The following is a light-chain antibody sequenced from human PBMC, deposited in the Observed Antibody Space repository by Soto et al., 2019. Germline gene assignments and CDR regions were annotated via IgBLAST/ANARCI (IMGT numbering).Light chain of an antibody. CDR3: CSYAGRYTYV. Sequence: QSALIQPRSVSGSPGQSVTISCTGTSSDVGGYNYVSWYQQHPGKAPKLMIYDVNKRPSGVPDRFSGSKSGNTASLTISGLQAEDEADYYCCSYAGRYTYVFGFGTKLTVL. V-gene: IGLV2-11*01. J-gene: IGLJ1*01. CDR1: SSDVGGYNY. CDR2: DVN.